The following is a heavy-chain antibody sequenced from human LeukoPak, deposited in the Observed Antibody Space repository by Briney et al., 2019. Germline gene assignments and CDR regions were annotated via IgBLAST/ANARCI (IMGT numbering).Heavy chain of an antibody. CDR3: ARVLNNKWKYWGGAFDI. CDR2: INHSGST. CDR1: GGSFSGYY. D-gene: IGHD5-12*01. Sequence: SETLSLTCAVYGGSFSGYYWSWIRQPPGKGLEWIGEINHSGSTNYNPSLKSRVTISVDTSKNQFSLKLSSVTAADTAVYYCARVLNNKWKYWGGAFDIWGQGTMVTVSS. V-gene: IGHV4-34*01. J-gene: IGHJ3*02.